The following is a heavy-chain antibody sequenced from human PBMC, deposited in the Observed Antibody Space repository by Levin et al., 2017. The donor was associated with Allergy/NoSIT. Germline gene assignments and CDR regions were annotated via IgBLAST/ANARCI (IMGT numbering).Heavy chain of an antibody. CDR3: ARPVDYFGSSAGVFDY. V-gene: IGHV4-39*01. Sequence: GSLRLSCTVSGASISSSSYYWGWIRQPPGKGLEWIGSIYYSGTTYYNPSLKSRVTISVDTSKNQFSLKVNSVTAADTAVYYCARPVDYFGSSAGVFDYWGQGALVTVSS. CDR1: GASISSSSYY. J-gene: IGHJ4*02. CDR2: IYYSGTT. D-gene: IGHD3-22*01.